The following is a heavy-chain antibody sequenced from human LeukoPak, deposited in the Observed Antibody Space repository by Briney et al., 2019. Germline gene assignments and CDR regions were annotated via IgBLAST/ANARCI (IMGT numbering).Heavy chain of an antibody. CDR2: ISGSGGST. CDR1: GFTFSSYA. V-gene: IGHV3-23*01. D-gene: IGHD4-17*01. Sequence: PGGSLRLSCPASGFTFSSYAMSWVRQAPGKGLEWVSAISGSGGSTYYADSVKGRFTISRDNSKNTLYLQMNSLRAEDTAVYYCAKDTSYDYGDYYFDYWGQGTLVTVSS. J-gene: IGHJ4*02. CDR3: AKDTSYDYGDYYFDY.